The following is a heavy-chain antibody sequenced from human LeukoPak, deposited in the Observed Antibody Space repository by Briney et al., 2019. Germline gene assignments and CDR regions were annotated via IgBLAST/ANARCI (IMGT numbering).Heavy chain of an antibody. Sequence: GSLRLSFEGSGFNFSCYWMRLVPQAPGEGLEWVANKRDDGGEIYYVDSVKGRFTISRDNAKSSLFLQMNSLRAEDAAVYYCARDKPRGSYYGSIFDSWGQGTLVTVSS. V-gene: IGHV3-7*01. CDR2: KRDDGGEI. CDR3: ARDKPRGSYYGSIFDS. J-gene: IGHJ4*02. D-gene: IGHD1-26*01. CDR1: GFNFSCYW.